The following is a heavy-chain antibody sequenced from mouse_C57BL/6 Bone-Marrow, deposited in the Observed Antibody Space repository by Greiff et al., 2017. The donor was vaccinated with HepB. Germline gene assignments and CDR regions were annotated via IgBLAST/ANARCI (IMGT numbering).Heavy chain of an antibody. Sequence: VQLQQSGPELVKPGASVKIPCKASGYTFTDYNMDWVKQSHGKSLEWIGDINPNNGGTIYNQKFKGKATLTVDKSSSTAYMELRSLTSEDTAVYYCARRGGDYYGSSYGGFAYWGQGTLVTVSA. CDR1: GYTFTDYN. D-gene: IGHD1-1*01. V-gene: IGHV1-18*01. CDR2: INPNNGGT. J-gene: IGHJ3*01. CDR3: ARRGGDYYGSSYGGFAY.